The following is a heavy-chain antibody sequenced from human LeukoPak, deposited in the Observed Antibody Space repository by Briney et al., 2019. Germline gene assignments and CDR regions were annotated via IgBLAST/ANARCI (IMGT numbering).Heavy chain of an antibody. D-gene: IGHD3-22*01. CDR1: GGSFSGYY. V-gene: IGHV4-34*01. CDR3: ARLTYYYDSSGSRGYYYYYYMDV. Sequence: SETLSLTCAVYGGSFSGYYWSWIRQPPGKGLEWIGEINHSGSTNYNPSLKSRVTISVDTSKNQFSLKLSSVTAADTAVYYCARLTYYYDSSGSRGYYYYYYMDVWGKGTTVTVSS. CDR2: INHSGST. J-gene: IGHJ6*03.